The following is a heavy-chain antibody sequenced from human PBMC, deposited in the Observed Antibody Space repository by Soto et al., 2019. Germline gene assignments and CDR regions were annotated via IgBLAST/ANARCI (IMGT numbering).Heavy chain of an antibody. CDR1: GFTFGDYA. V-gene: IGHV3-49*03. D-gene: IGHD3-3*01. J-gene: IGHJ6*03. CDR3: TRDPTIFGVVIMPMDV. Sequence: GGSLRLSCTASGFTFGDYAMSWFRQAPGKGLEWVGFIRSKAYGGTTEYAASVKGRFTISRDDSKSIAYLQMNSLKTEDTAVYYCTRDPTIFGVVIMPMDVWGKGTTVTVSS. CDR2: IRSKAYGGTT.